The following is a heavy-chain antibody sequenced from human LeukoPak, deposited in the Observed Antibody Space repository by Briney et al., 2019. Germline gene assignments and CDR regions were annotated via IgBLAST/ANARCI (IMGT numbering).Heavy chain of an antibody. Sequence: KPSETLSLTCAVSGGPFSGYFWSWIRQSSGKGLEWIGEIHNSGTTNYNPSLNSRVTISEDTSENQFYLNLSSVTAADTAVYYCACRYYYNLGSFPFDFWGQGTLVTVSS. J-gene: IGHJ4*02. CDR3: ACRYYYNLGSFPFDF. CDR2: IHNSGTT. CDR1: GGPFSGYF. D-gene: IGHD3-10*01. V-gene: IGHV4-34*01.